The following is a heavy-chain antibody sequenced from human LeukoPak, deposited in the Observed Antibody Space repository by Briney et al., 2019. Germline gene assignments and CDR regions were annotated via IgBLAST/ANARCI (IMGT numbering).Heavy chain of an antibody. CDR2: IYSGGST. CDR1: GFTVSSNY. D-gene: IGHD2-2*01. Sequence: GGSLRLSCAASGFTVSSNYMSWVRQAPGKGLEWVSVIYSGGSTYYADSVKGRFTISRDNSKNTLYLQMNSLRAEDTAMYYCASEKIGCSSTSCRVNWYFDLWGRGTLVTVSS. J-gene: IGHJ2*01. V-gene: IGHV3-53*01. CDR3: ASEKIGCSSTSCRVNWYFDL.